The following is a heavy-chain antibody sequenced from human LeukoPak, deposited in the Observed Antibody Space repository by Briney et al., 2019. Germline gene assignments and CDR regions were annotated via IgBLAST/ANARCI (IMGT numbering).Heavy chain of an antibody. CDR2: ISSGGSTT. D-gene: IGHD1-26*01. CDR1: GFTFSSYS. J-gene: IGHJ4*02. V-gene: IGHV3-48*04. CDR3: ARDHMGYDY. Sequence: GGYLRLSCAASGFTFSSYSMNWVCQAPGKGLEWVSYISSGGSTTYYAGSVKGRFTVSRDNAKNSLYLQMNSLRAEDTAVYYCARDHMGYDYWGQGTLVTVSS.